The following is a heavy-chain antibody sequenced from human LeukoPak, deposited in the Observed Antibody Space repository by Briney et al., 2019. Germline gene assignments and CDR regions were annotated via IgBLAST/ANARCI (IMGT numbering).Heavy chain of an antibody. CDR2: ICYSGST. V-gene: IGHV4-39*07. CDR3: AREIAVAGTGYYFDY. CDR1: GGSISSSSYY. J-gene: IGHJ4*02. D-gene: IGHD6-19*01. Sequence: PSETLSLTCTVSGGSISSSSYYWGWIRQPPGKGLEWIGSICYSGSTYYNPSLKSRVTISVDTSKNQFSLKLSSVTAADTAVYYCAREIAVAGTGYYFDYWGQGTLVTVSS.